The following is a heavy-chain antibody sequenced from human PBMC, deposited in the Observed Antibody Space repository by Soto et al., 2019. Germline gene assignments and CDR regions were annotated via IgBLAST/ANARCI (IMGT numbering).Heavy chain of an antibody. D-gene: IGHD6-19*01. Sequence: GESLKISCKGSGYSFTSYWIGWVRQMPGKGLEWMGIIYPGDSDTRYSPSFQGQVTISADKSISTAYLQWSSLKASDTAMYYCARAETGLGRIAVADSLEAELDYWGQGTLVTVSS. CDR1: GYSFTSYW. CDR3: ARAETGLGRIAVADSLEAELDY. J-gene: IGHJ4*02. V-gene: IGHV5-51*01. CDR2: IYPGDSDT.